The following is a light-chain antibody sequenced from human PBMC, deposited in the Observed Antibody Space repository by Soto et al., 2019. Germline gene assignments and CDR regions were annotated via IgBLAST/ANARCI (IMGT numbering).Light chain of an antibody. CDR3: SSYAGTNNLLYV. Sequence: QSALTQPPSASGSPGQSVTISCSGTSSDVGAYNYVSWYQQHPGKAPRLLIYEVSQRPSGVPDRFSGPKSANTASLTVSGLQPEDEADYYCSSYAGTNNLLYVFGTGTKVTVL. V-gene: IGLV2-8*01. CDR2: EVS. J-gene: IGLJ1*01. CDR1: SSDVGAYNY.